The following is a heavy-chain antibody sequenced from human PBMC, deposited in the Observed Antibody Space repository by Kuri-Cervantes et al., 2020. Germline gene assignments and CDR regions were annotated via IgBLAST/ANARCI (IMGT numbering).Heavy chain of an antibody. Sequence: SETLSLTCTVSGGSISSYYWGWIRQPPGKGLEWIGSIYYSGSTYYNPSLKSRVTISVDASNNQFSLKLRSVPAADTAVYYCARCPYYGPIHLGLDYWGQGTLVTVSS. V-gene: IGHV4-39*07. CDR1: GGSISSYY. J-gene: IGHJ4*02. D-gene: IGHD4-17*01. CDR3: ARCPYYGPIHLGLDY. CDR2: IYYSGST.